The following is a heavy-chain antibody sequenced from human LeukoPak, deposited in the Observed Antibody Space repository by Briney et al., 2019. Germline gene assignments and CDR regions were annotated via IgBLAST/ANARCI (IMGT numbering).Heavy chain of an antibody. Sequence: ASVKVSCKASGYTFTGYYMHWVRQAPGQGLEWMGWINPNSGGTNYAQKFRGRVTMTRDTSISTAYMELSRLRSDDTAVYYCAREGPGIVGATNYYYYYMDVWGKGTTVTISS. V-gene: IGHV1-2*02. J-gene: IGHJ6*03. CDR3: AREGPGIVGATNYYYYYMDV. CDR1: GYTFTGYY. CDR2: INPNSGGT. D-gene: IGHD1-26*01.